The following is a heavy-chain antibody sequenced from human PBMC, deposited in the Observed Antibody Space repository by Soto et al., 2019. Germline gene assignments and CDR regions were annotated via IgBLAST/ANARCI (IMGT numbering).Heavy chain of an antibody. CDR3: ARQSLDCSGGSCYTYYFDY. V-gene: IGHV4-59*08. D-gene: IGHD2-15*01. J-gene: IGHJ4*02. CDR1: GGSINNYY. CDR2: IYYTGST. Sequence: SETLSLTCTVSGGSINNYYWSWIRQPPGKGLEWIAYIYYTGSTNYNPSLKSRVTISVDTSKNQFSLKLSSVTAADTAAYYCARQSLDCSGGSCYTYYFDYWGQGTLVTVS.